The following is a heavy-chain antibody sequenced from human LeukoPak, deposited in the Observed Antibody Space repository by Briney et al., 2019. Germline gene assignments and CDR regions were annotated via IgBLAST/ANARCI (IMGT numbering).Heavy chain of an antibody. Sequence: SETLSLTCAVYGGSFSGYYWSWIRQPPGKGLERIGEINHSGSTNYNPSLKSRVTISVDASKNQFSLKLSSVTAADTAVYYCARGGIANNWFDPWGQGTLVTVSS. J-gene: IGHJ5*02. CDR3: ARGGIANNWFDP. CDR2: INHSGST. D-gene: IGHD6-13*01. CDR1: GGSFSGYY. V-gene: IGHV4-34*01.